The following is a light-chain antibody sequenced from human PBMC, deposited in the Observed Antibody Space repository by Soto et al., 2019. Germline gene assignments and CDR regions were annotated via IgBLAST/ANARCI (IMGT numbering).Light chain of an antibody. V-gene: IGKV3-20*01. CDR3: QYYSSSLSIT. J-gene: IGKJ5*01. CDR2: GAS. CDR1: QSVSSSY. Sequence: EIVLTQSPGTLSLSPGERATLSCRASQSVSSSYLAWYQQKPGQAPRPLIYGASSRAIGIPDRFSGSGSGTDFTLTISRLEPEDFAVYYCQYYSSSLSITFGQGTRLEIK.